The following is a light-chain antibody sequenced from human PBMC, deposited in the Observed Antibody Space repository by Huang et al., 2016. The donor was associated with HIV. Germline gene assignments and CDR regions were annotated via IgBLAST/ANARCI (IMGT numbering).Light chain of an antibody. V-gene: IGKV3-15*01. CDR3: QQYNNWPLT. J-gene: IGKJ4*01. CDR2: GAS. Sequence: EIVMTQSPATLSVSPGQRATLSCRASQSVSTNLAWYQQKPGQAPRLLIYGASTRATGLPARFSGSGSGTEFTLAINSLQSEDFAVYFCQQYNNWPLTFGGWTKVEIK. CDR1: QSVSTN.